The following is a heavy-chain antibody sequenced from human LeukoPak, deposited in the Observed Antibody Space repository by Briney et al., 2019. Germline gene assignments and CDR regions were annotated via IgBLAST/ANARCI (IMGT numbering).Heavy chain of an antibody. CDR3: ARLSYYYYMDV. Sequence: GGSLRLSCAASGFTVSSNEMSWVRQAPGKGLEWVSVIYSGGSTYYADSVKGRFTISRDNSKNTLYLQMNSLRAEDTAVYYCARLSYYYYMDVWGKGTTVTVSS. J-gene: IGHJ6*03. CDR1: GFTVSSNE. V-gene: IGHV3-53*01. CDR2: IYSGGST.